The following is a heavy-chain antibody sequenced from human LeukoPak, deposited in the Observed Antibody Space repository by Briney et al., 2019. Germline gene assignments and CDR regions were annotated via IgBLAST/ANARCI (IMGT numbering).Heavy chain of an antibody. Sequence: GSLRLSCAASGFTVSSNYMSWVRQPPGKGLEWIGEIYHSGSTNYNPSLKSRVTISADRSKNQFSLKLSSVTAADTAVYYCARGSGAMDVWGQGTTVTVSS. V-gene: IGHV4-4*02. CDR3: ARGSGAMDV. CDR1: GFTVSSNY. J-gene: IGHJ6*02. CDR2: IYHSGST.